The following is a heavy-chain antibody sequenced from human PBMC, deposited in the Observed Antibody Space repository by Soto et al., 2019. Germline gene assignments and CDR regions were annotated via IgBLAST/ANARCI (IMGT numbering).Heavy chain of an antibody. CDR1: GFTFDIYW. D-gene: IGHD5-18*01. J-gene: IGHJ6*02. CDR2: TKQDESEK. Sequence: GSLRLSCTASGFTFDIYWMTWVRQAPGKGLEWVANTKQDESEKYYVDSVRGRFTISRDNAKNSLYLQMNSLRAEDTAVYYCAKVDTAMVDYYYGMDVWGQGATVTVSS. CDR3: AKVDTAMVDYYYGMDV. V-gene: IGHV3-7*03.